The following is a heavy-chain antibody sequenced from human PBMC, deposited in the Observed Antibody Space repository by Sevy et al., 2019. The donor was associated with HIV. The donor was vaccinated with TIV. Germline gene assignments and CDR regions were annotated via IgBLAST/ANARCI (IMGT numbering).Heavy chain of an antibody. CDR3: AGENAWGRGYS. CDR1: GGSITSLY. Sequence: SETLSLTCTVSGGSITSLYWNWIRQPPGKGLEWIANIYYNGHVNYNPSLKSRVPLSLDTSKNQFSLRLSSVTAAETAMYYCAGENAWGRGYSWGQGTLVTVSS. V-gene: IGHV4-59*08. D-gene: IGHD1-26*01. CDR2: IYYNGHV. J-gene: IGHJ4*02.